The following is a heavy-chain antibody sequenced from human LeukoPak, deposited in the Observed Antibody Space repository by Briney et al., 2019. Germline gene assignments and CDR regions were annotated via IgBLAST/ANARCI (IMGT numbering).Heavy chain of an antibody. J-gene: IGHJ6*04. CDR3: AKGVGINNYYYYGVDV. CDR2: IGGSGGAT. D-gene: IGHD2-15*01. Sequence: SGGSLRLSCAASGFAFSSYVLRWVRQAPGKGLKWVSAIGGSGGATYYADSVEGRFTLSRDNSKNTLYLQMNSLRADDTAVYYCAKGVGINNYYYYGVDVWGKGTTVTVSS. V-gene: IGHV3-23*01. CDR1: GFAFSSYV.